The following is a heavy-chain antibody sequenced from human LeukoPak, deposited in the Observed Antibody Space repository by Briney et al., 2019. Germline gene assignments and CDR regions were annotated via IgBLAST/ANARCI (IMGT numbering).Heavy chain of an antibody. J-gene: IGHJ4*02. CDR2: ISSSSSYI. CDR3: ARGGYSGYDQYYFDY. Sequence: GGSLRLSCAASGFTFSSYSMNWVRQAPGKGLEWVSSISSSSSYIYYADSVKGRFTISRDNAKNSLYLQMNSLRAEDTAVYYCARGGYSGYDQYYFDYWGQGTLVTVSS. D-gene: IGHD5-12*01. V-gene: IGHV3-21*01. CDR1: GFTFSSYS.